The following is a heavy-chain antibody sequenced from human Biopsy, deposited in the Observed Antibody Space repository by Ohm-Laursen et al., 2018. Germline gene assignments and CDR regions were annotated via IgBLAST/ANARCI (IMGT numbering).Heavy chain of an antibody. CDR3: ARHLLGGGAYYDY. Sequence: SSVKVSCKASGGTVSSYGISWVRQAPGQGLEWVGGIIPIFGIANYAQELQGRVTITADESTSTAYMELSSLSSEDTAVYYCARHLLGGGAYYDYWGQGTLVTVSS. CDR1: GGTVSSYG. CDR2: IIPIFGIA. J-gene: IGHJ4*02. D-gene: IGHD2-15*01. V-gene: IGHV1-69*01.